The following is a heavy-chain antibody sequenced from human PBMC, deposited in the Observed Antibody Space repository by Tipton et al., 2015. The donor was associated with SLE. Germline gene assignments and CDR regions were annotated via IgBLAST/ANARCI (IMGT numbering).Heavy chain of an antibody. V-gene: IGHV4-59*11. CDR1: GGSISSHY. J-gene: IGHJ3*02. D-gene: IGHD4-17*01. CDR3: ARDQAYGDSYDAFDI. Sequence: TLSLTCTVSGGSISSHYWSWIRQPPGKGLEWIGEINHSGSTNYNPSLKSRVTISVDTSKNQFSLKLSSVTAADTAVYYCARDQAYGDSYDAFDIWGQGTMVTVSS. CDR2: INHSGST.